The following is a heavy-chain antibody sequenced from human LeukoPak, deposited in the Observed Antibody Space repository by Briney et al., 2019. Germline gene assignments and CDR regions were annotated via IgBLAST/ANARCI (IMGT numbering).Heavy chain of an antibody. CDR3: AREALAAAGLFY. J-gene: IGHJ4*02. CDR1: GYTFTGYY. Sequence: ASVKVSCKASGYTFTGYYMHWVRQAPGQGLEWMGWINPNSGGTNYAQKFQGRVTMTRDTSISTAYMELSSLRSEDTAVYYCAREALAAAGLFYWGQGTLVTVSS. CDR2: INPNSGGT. D-gene: IGHD6-13*01. V-gene: IGHV1-2*02.